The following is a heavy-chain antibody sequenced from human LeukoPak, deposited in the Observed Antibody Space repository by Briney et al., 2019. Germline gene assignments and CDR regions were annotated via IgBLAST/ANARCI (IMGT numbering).Heavy chain of an antibody. J-gene: IGHJ4*02. D-gene: IGHD4-17*01. CDR1: GGSISSYY. Sequence: PSETLSLTCTVSGGSISSYYWSWIRQPPGKGLEWIGYIFYSGSTKYNPSLKSRVTISVDTSKNQFSLKLSSVTAADTAVYYCARQGFAGDSNFDYWGQGTLVTVSS. V-gene: IGHV4-59*08. CDR2: IFYSGST. CDR3: ARQGFAGDSNFDY.